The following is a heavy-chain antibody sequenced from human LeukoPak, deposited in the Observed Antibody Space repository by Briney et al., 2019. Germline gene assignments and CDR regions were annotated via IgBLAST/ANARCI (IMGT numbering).Heavy chain of an antibody. CDR1: GGSFSGTY. J-gene: IGHJ6*02. D-gene: IGHD6-19*01. V-gene: IGHV4-34*01. CDR3: AKGYSSHYYGMDV. CDR2: KKHSGST. Sequence: PSETLSLTCAVYGGSFSGTYWSWIRQPPGKGLEWMGDKKHSGSTNYTECLKSRVTIPVETSNNQSSLKLSSVTAADTAVYYCAKGYSSHYYGMDVWGQGTTVTVSS.